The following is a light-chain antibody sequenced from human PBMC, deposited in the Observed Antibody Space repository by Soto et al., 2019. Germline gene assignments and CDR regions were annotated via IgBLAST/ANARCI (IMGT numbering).Light chain of an antibody. J-gene: IGKJ2*01. V-gene: IGKV3-20*01. CDR3: HHYGYGADT. CDR1: ESVRNNS. Sequence: LLLTQSPGTLSLSPGERATLSCRASESVRNNSLAWYQQHPGQAPRLLIFGASSRATGIPDRFTGTGSGADFSLTICRLEPDDSAVYFCHHYGYGADTFGQGTKLEIK. CDR2: GAS.